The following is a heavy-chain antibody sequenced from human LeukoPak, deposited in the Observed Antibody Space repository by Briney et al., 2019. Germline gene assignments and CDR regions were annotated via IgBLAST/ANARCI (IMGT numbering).Heavy chain of an antibody. CDR1: GYTFSGHY. Sequence: ASVKVSCKASGYTFSGHYLHWVRQAPGQGLEWMGRINPNSGGTKYAQKFQNRVTMTSDTSVSTAYMELNGLRSDDTAIYYCTRSWIQLWTPDFDHWGQGTQVTVSS. J-gene: IGHJ4*02. D-gene: IGHD5-18*01. CDR2: INPNSGGT. CDR3: TRSWIQLWTPDFDH. V-gene: IGHV1-2*06.